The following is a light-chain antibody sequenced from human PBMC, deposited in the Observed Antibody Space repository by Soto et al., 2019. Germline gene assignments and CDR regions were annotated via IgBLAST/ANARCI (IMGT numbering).Light chain of an antibody. J-gene: IGLJ1*01. CDR1: SL. V-gene: IGLV2-14*02. Sequence: QSVLTQPASVSGSPGQSITISCTGTSLVSWYQQHPGKAPKVLIYEVSKRPSGVPDRFSGSKSGNTASLTVSGLQAEDEADYYCSSYTGSNSYVFGTGTKLTVL. CDR2: EVS. CDR3: SSYTGSNSYV.